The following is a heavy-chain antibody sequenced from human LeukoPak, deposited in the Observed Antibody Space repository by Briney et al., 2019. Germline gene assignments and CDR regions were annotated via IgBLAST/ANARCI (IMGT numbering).Heavy chain of an antibody. J-gene: IGHJ4*02. CDR1: GFTFSSYG. V-gene: IGHV3-30*03. CDR3: ARDYSSSWSPIEY. Sequence: GGSLRLSCAASGFTFSSYGMHWVRQAPGKGLEWVAVISYDGSNKYYADSVKGRFTISRDNAKNSLYLQMNSLRAEDTAVYYCARDYSSSWSPIEYWGQGTLVTVSS. CDR2: ISYDGSNK. D-gene: IGHD6-13*01.